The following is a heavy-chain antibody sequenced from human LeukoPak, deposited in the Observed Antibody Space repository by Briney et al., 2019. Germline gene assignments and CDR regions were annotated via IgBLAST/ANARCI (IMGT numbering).Heavy chain of an antibody. CDR3: ARDYIYYDSSGYYGY. CDR1: GGSISSSSYY. Sequence: SETLSLTCTVSGGSISSSSYYWGWIRQPPGKGLEWIGSIYYSGSTYYNPSLKSRVTISVDTSKNQFSLKLSSVTAADTAVYYCARDYIYYDSSGYYGYWGQGTLVTVSS. CDR2: IYYSGST. D-gene: IGHD3-22*01. J-gene: IGHJ4*02. V-gene: IGHV4-39*07.